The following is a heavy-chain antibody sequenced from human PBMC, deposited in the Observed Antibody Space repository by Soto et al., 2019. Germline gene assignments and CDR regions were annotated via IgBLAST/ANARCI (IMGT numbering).Heavy chain of an antibody. CDR3: ARAKRGEDFWSGYNFDY. CDR2: IHYSGRT. CDR1: GDSISGGDYY. D-gene: IGHD3-3*01. V-gene: IGHV4-30-4*01. Sequence: QVQLQESGPGLVKPSQILSLICTVSGDSISGGDYYWSWIRQPPGKGLEWIGNIHYSGRTYYNPSLKSRVTIAVDTSKNQFSLNLSSVTAADAAVYYCARAKRGEDFWSGYNFDYWGQGTLVTVSS. J-gene: IGHJ4*02.